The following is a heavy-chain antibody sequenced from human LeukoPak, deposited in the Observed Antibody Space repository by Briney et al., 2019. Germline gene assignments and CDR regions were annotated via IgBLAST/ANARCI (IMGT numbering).Heavy chain of an antibody. Sequence: PGGSLRLSCVASGFTFSTYGMSWARQAPGKGLEWVSSISSSSSTISDADSVRGRFTISRDNAKNSLFLQMNSLRVDDTAVYYCARSGGYGDDVPDYWGQGTLVTVSS. CDR3: ARSGGYGDDVPDY. CDR1: GFTFSTYG. J-gene: IGHJ4*02. V-gene: IGHV3-48*04. CDR2: ISSSSSTI. D-gene: IGHD4-17*01.